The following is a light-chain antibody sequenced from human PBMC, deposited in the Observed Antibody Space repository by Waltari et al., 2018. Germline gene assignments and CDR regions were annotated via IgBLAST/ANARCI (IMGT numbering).Light chain of an antibody. CDR2: DVS. CDR3: CSYAGTWV. J-gene: IGLJ3*02. CDR1: SSDICTYTY. V-gene: IGLV2-11*01. Sequence: QSALTQPRSVSGSPGQSVTLSPSSDICTYTYVSWYQQPPGKAPKLMIYDVSKRPSGVPDRFSGSKAGNTASLTISGLQPEDEADYYCCSYAGTWVFGGGTKLTVV.